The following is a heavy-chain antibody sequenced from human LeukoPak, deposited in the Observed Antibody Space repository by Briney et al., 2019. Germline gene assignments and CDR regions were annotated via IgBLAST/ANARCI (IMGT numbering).Heavy chain of an antibody. CDR1: GFSFSDYY. J-gene: IGHJ6*03. CDR2: ISSSGSNM. V-gene: IGHV3-11*01. CDR3: ARDRRDGYNWNYYYYMDV. Sequence: GGSPRLSCAASGFSFSDYYMSWMRQAPGKGLEWVAYISSSGSNMYYADSLKGRFTISRDNTKNSLYLQVNSLRAEDTAVYYCARDRRDGYNWNYYYYMDVWGKGTTVTVSS. D-gene: IGHD5-24*01.